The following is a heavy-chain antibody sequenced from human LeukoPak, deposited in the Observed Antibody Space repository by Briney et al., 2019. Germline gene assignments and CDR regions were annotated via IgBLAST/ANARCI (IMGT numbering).Heavy chain of an antibody. CDR3: ARAGKYYYDSSDDAFDI. CDR1: GYTFTGYS. CDR2: INPNSGGT. D-gene: IGHD3-22*01. J-gene: IGHJ3*02. V-gene: IGHV1-2*06. Sequence: ASVTVSCKASGYTFTGYSMHWVRQAPGQGLEWMGRINPNSGGTNYAQKFQGRVTMTRDTSISTAYMELSRLRSDDTAVYYCARAGKYYYDSSDDAFDIWGQGTMVTVSS.